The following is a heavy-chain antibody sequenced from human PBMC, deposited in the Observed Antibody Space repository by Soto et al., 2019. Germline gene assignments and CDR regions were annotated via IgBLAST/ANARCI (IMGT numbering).Heavy chain of an antibody. CDR3: ARGEPYYDTSGFEYLDYFDL. V-gene: IGHV4-59*12. CDR1: GGSISTYY. D-gene: IGHD3-22*01. CDR2: VYYDGRT. J-gene: IGHJ4*02. Sequence: SETLSLTCTVSGGSISTYYWSWVRQPPGKGLEWIAYVYYDGRTNFNPSLKSRVAIFVDTSKDQSSLKLRSVTAADTAVYFCARGEPYYDTSGFEYLDYFDLWGRGTPVTVSS.